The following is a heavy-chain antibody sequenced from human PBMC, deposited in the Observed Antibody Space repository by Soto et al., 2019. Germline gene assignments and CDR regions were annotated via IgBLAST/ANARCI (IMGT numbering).Heavy chain of an antibody. CDR1: GFIVSSNY. Sequence: EVQLVESGGALVQPGGSLRLSCAASGFIVSSNYMNWVRQAPGKGLEWVSVIYTGGLTSYADSVKGRFTISRDSSKNTLYLHMNSLRTEDTAVYYCARTIGGASSLYFDYWGQGTLVSVSS. J-gene: IGHJ4*02. CDR2: IYTGGLT. D-gene: IGHD2-15*01. CDR3: ARTIGGASSLYFDY. V-gene: IGHV3-66*01.